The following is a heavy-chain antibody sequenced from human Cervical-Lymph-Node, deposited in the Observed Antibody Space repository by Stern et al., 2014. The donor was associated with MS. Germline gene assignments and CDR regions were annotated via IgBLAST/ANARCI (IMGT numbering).Heavy chain of an antibody. CDR2: IYHSGST. J-gene: IGHJ4*02. CDR1: GYSISSGYY. D-gene: IGHD3-22*01. CDR3: ARAYYYDSSGHYFDY. V-gene: IGHV4-38-2*02. Sequence: QVQLQESGPGLVKPSETLSLTCTVSGYSISSGYYWGWIRQPPGKGLEWIGSIYHSGSTYYNPSLKSGVTISVDTSKNQFSMKLSSVTAADTAVYYCARAYYYDSSGHYFDYWGQGTLVTVSS.